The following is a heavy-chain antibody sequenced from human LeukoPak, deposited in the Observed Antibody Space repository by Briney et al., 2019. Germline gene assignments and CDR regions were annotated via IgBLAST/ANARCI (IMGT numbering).Heavy chain of an antibody. CDR3: ARDRESTPGSYYFDY. V-gene: IGHV4-4*07. J-gene: IGHJ4*02. CDR2: VSSSGTI. Sequence: PSETLSLTCTVSGASINNYFWHWIRHPAGKGLEWIGRVSSSGTINYNVSLKSRVTLSVDTSRSQFSLKLSSLIAADTAVYYCARDRESTPGSYYFDYWGQGTLVTVSS. CDR1: GASINNYF.